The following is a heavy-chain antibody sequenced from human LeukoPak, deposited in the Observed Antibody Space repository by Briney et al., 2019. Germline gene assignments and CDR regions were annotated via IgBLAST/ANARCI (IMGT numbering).Heavy chain of an antibody. D-gene: IGHD1-26*01. CDR1: GFTFSSYE. CDR3: AKDTNSGSPWAFDY. CDR2: ISSSGSTI. J-gene: IGHJ4*02. V-gene: IGHV3-48*03. Sequence: GGSLRLSCAASGFTFSSYEMNWVRQAPGKGLEWVSYISSSGSTIYYADSVKGRFTISRDNSKNTLYLQMNSLRAEDTAVYYCAKDTNSGSPWAFDYWGQGALVTVSS.